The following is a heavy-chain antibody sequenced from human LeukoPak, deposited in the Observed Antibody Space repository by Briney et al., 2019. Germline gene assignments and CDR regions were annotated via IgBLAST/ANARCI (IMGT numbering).Heavy chain of an antibody. J-gene: IGHJ6*03. Sequence: SETLSLTCTVSGGSISSYYWSWIRQPPGKGLEWIGYIYYSGSTNYNPSLKSRVTISVDTSKNQFSLKLSSVTAADTAVYYCERSYSNDYYYYMDVWGKGTTVTVSS. CDR1: GGSISSYY. CDR2: IYYSGST. V-gene: IGHV4-59*01. CDR3: ERSYSNDYYYYMDV. D-gene: IGHD4-11*01.